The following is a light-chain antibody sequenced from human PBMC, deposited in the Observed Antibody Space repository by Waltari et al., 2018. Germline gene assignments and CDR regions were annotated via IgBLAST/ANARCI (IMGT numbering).Light chain of an antibody. CDR1: SPNIGAGYD. J-gene: IGLJ1*01. CDR2: GNN. CDR3: QSYDSSLYYV. V-gene: IGLV1-40*01. Sequence: QSVLTQPPSVSGAPGQRVTISCTGSSPNIGAGYDVHWYQQLPGTAPKLLIYGNNTRPSGVPDRFSGSKSGTSASLAITGLQAEDEADYYCQSYDSSLYYVFGTGTKVTVL.